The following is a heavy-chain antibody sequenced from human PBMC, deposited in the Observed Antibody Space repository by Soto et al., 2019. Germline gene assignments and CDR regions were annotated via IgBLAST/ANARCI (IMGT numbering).Heavy chain of an antibody. D-gene: IGHD3-22*01. CDR3: ATAPRPYYYDSSGYYY. V-gene: IGHV4-31*03. CDR1: GGSISSGGYY. J-gene: IGHJ4*02. Sequence: KTSETLSLTCTVSGGSISSGGYYWSWIRQHPGKGLEWIGYIYYSGSTYYNPSLKSRVTISVDTSKNQFSLKLSSVTAADTAVYYCATAPRPYYYDSSGYYYWGQGTLVTVSS. CDR2: IYYSGST.